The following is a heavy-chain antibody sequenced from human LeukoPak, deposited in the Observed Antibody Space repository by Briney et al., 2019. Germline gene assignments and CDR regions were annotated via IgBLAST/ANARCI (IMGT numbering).Heavy chain of an antibody. CDR2: IFPSGGEI. V-gene: IGHV3-23*01. CDR3: ATYRQVLLPFES. Sequence: GGSLRLSCAASGFTFSTFAMIWVRQPPRKGLEWVSSIFPSGGEIHYADSVRGRFTISRDNSKSTLSLQMNSLRAEDTAIYYCATYRQVLLPFESWGQGTLVTVSS. CDR1: GFTFSTFA. J-gene: IGHJ4*02. D-gene: IGHD2-8*02.